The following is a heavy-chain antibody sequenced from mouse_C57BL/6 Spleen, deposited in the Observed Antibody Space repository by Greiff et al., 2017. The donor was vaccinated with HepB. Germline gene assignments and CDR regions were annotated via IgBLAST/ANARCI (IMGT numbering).Heavy chain of an antibody. Sequence: EVQLQQSGPELVKPGASVKISCKASGYTFTDYYMNWVKQSHGKSLEWIGDINPNNGGTSYNQKFKGKATLTVDKSSSTAYMELRSLTSEDSAVYYCARSPIYDGYQSYFDYWGQGTTLTVSS. CDR2: INPNNGGT. V-gene: IGHV1-26*01. CDR1: GYTFTDYY. J-gene: IGHJ2*01. D-gene: IGHD2-3*01. CDR3: ARSPIYDGYQSYFDY.